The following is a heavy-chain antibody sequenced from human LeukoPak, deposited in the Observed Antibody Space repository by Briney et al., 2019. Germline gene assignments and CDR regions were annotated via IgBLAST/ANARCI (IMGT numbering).Heavy chain of an antibody. CDR3: AKTYYDILTGPGAWYYFDY. J-gene: IGHJ4*02. Sequence: GGSLRLSCAVSGFSFSSYAMHWVRQAPGKGLEWVAVISYDGNYKYYADSVKGRFTISRDNSKNTLYLQMNSLRAEDTAVYYCAKTYYDILTGPGAWYYFDYWGQGTLVTVSS. CDR2: ISYDGNYK. D-gene: IGHD3-9*01. V-gene: IGHV3-30*04. CDR1: GFSFSSYA.